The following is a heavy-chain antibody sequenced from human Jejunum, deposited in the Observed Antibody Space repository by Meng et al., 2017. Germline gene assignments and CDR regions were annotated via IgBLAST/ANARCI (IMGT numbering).Heavy chain of an antibody. CDR1: GFTFSSYA. V-gene: IGHV3-23*01. CDR2: ITGSGGST. Sequence: GESLKISCAASGFTFSSYAMSWVRQAPGKGLEWVSAITGSGGSTYYADSVTGRFTISRDNSKNTLYLQMNSLRAEDTAVYYYAKDRGGIYDSGGSICDYWGQGTLVTVSS. D-gene: IGHD3-22*01. CDR3: AKDRGGIYDSGGSICDY. J-gene: IGHJ4*02.